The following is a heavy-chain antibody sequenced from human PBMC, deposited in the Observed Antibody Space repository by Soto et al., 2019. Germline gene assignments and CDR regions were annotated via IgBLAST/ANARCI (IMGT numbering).Heavy chain of an antibody. CDR3: ATYSSLDY. V-gene: IGHV3-53*02. CDR1: GFTVSNNY. D-gene: IGHD6-13*01. J-gene: IGHJ4*02. Sequence: EVQLVETGGGLIQPGGSLRLSCAASGFTVSNNYMSWVRQAPGKGLEWVSLIYSGGSTYYADSVKGRFTISRDNSKNTLYLQRNSLRDDDTAVYYCATYSSLDYWGQGTLVTVSS. CDR2: IYSGGST.